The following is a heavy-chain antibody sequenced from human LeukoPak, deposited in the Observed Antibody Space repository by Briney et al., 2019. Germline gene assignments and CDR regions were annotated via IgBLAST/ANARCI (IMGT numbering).Heavy chain of an antibody. D-gene: IGHD3-10*01. V-gene: IGHV4-4*09. CDR3: ARGYYGSGSYYNEYYFDY. CDR1: GGSISSYY. CDR2: IYTSGST. J-gene: IGHJ4*02. Sequence: SETLSLTCTVPGGSISSYYWSWIRQPPGKGLEWIGYIYTSGSTNYNPSLKSRVTISVDTSKNQFSLKLSSVTAADTAVYYCARGYYGSGSYYNEYYFDYWGQGTLVTVSS.